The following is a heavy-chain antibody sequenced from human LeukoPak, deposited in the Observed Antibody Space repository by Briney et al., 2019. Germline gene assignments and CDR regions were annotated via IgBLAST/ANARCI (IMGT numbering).Heavy chain of an antibody. V-gene: IGHV3-23*01. J-gene: IGHJ3*02. CDR3: VKTMMTFGGVIRTDAFDI. CDR2: ISGSGGSP. D-gene: IGHD3-16*01. Sequence: GGSLRLSCAASGFTFSKYAMTWVRQTPGKGLEWVSGISGSGGSPYYADSVKGRFTISRDNSKNTLFLQMASLRAEDTAVYYCVKTMMTFGGVIRTDAFDIWGQGTMVIVSS. CDR1: GFTFSKYA.